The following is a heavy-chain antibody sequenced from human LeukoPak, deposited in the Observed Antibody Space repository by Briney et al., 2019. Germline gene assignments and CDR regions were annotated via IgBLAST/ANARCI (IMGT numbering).Heavy chain of an antibody. CDR3: AKHSRGYYDILTGPRD. V-gene: IGHV3-23*01. CDR2: ISGSGGST. CDR1: GFTFSSYA. D-gene: IGHD3-9*01. Sequence: PGGSLRLSCAASGFTFSSYAMSWVRQAPGKGLEWVSAISGSGGSTYYADSAKGRFTISRDNSKNTLYLQMNSLRAEDTAVYYCAKHSRGYYDILTGPRDWGQGTLVTVSS. J-gene: IGHJ4*02.